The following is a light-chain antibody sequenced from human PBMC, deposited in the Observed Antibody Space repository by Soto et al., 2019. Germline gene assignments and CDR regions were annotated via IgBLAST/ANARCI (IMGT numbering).Light chain of an antibody. Sequence: DIQMTQSPSSLSASVGARVTITCRASEGISTYLNWYQQKPGKAPKLLIYAASSLQSGVPSRFSGSGSETDFTLTISSLQPEEFATYSCQQSYSTTWTVGQGTKVDIK. J-gene: IGKJ1*01. V-gene: IGKV1-39*01. CDR3: QQSYSTTWT. CDR1: EGISTY. CDR2: AAS.